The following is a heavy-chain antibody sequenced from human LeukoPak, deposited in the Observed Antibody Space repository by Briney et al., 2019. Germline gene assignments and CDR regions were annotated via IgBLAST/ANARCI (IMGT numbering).Heavy chain of an antibody. CDR1: GYSISSGYY. J-gene: IGHJ5*02. Sequence: SETLSLTCAVSGYSISSGYYWGWIRQPPGKGLEWIGSIYHSGSTYYNPSLKSRVTISVDTSKNQFSLKLSSVTAADTAVYYCARLQSWFDPWGQETLVTVSS. V-gene: IGHV4-38-2*01. CDR2: IYHSGST. D-gene: IGHD5-24*01. CDR3: ARLQSWFDP.